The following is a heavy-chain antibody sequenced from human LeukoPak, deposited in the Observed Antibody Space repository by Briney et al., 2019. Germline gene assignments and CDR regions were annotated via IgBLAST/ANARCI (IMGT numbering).Heavy chain of an antibody. CDR2: IKEDGSEK. Sequence: GGSLRLSCAASGFTFSTYWMTWVRQAPGQGLEWVANIKEDGSEKYYVDSVKGRFTISRDNAKNSLYLQMNSLRAEDAAVYYCARYRWELLYWGQGTLVTVSS. D-gene: IGHD1-26*01. CDR1: GFTFSTYW. J-gene: IGHJ4*02. V-gene: IGHV3-7*04. CDR3: ARYRWELLY.